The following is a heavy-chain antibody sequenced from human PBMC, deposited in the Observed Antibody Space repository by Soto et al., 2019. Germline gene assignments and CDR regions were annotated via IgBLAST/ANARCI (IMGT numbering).Heavy chain of an antibody. Sequence: SETLSLTCAVSGGSISSGGYYWSWIRQPPGKGLEWIGYIYYSGSTYYNPSLKSRVTISVDTSKNQFSLKLSSVTAADTAVYYCARVWGGAFDIWGQGTMVTVSS. D-gene: IGHD3-10*01. CDR1: GGSISSGGYY. CDR3: ARVWGGAFDI. CDR2: IYYSGST. J-gene: IGHJ3*02. V-gene: IGHV4-30-4*02.